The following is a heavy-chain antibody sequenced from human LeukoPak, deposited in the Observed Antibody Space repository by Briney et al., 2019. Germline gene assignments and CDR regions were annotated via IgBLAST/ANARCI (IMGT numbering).Heavy chain of an antibody. J-gene: IGHJ4*02. CDR2: ISYDGSNQ. V-gene: IGHV3-33*01. CDR1: GFIFSLYG. D-gene: IGHD3-16*01. CDR3: ARGSADLWGDY. Sequence: PGRSLRLSCTTSGFIFSLYGLHWVRQAPGKGLEWVAMISYDGSNQYYGDSVKGRFTISRDNSKNTLYLQMNSPTVEDTAVYYCARGSADLWGDYWGQGTLVTVSS.